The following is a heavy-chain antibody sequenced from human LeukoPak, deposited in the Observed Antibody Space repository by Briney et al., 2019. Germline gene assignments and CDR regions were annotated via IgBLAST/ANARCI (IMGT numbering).Heavy chain of an antibody. CDR2: IYYSGST. J-gene: IGHJ4*02. D-gene: IGHD6-13*01. Sequence: SETLSLTCTVSGGSISSSSYYWGWIRQPPGKGLERIGSIYYSGSTYYNPSLKSRVTISVDTSKNHFSLKLSSVTAADTAVYYCARDHSSSSEDYWGQGTLVTDSS. CDR3: ARDHSSSSEDY. CDR1: GGSISSSSYY. V-gene: IGHV4-39*02.